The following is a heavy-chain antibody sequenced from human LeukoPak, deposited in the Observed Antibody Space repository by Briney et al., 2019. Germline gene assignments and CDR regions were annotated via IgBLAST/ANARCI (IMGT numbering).Heavy chain of an antibody. CDR2: ISAYNGNT. Sequence: ASVTVSCTASGYTFTSYGISWVRQAPGQGLEWMGWISAYNGNTNYAQKLQGRVTMTTDTSTSTAYMELRSLRSDDTAVYYCARVEVVAADPTSDYWGQGTLVTVSS. CDR3: ARVEVVAADPTSDY. D-gene: IGHD2-15*01. J-gene: IGHJ4*02. CDR1: GYTFTSYG. V-gene: IGHV1-18*01.